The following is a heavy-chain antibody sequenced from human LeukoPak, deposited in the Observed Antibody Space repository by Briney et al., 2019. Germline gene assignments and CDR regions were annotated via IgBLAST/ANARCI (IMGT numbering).Heavy chain of an antibody. CDR1: GYSISSGYY. D-gene: IGHD3-3*01. V-gene: IGHV4-38-2*02. CDR2: IYHSGST. J-gene: IGHJ4*02. CDR3: AKLNNYDLMIDY. Sequence: SSETLSLTCTVSGYSISSGYYWGWIRQPPGKGLEWIGNIYHSGSTYYNPSLKSRVTISVDTSKNQFSQKLSSVTAADTAVYYCAKLNNYDLMIDYWGQGTLVTVSS.